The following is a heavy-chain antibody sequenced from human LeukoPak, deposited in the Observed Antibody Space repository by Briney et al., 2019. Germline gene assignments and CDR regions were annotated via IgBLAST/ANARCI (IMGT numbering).Heavy chain of an antibody. CDR3: ARETGDQAFDI. CDR2: IDESSSSI. D-gene: IGHD7-27*01. Sequence: PGGSLRLSCAASGFTLSSYNMNWVHQAPGKGLEWVSSIDESSSSIFYSDSVKGRFTISRDNARNSLYLQMSSLRAEDTAVYYCARETGDQAFDIWGQGTMVTVSS. J-gene: IGHJ3*02. CDR1: GFTLSSYN. V-gene: IGHV3-21*01.